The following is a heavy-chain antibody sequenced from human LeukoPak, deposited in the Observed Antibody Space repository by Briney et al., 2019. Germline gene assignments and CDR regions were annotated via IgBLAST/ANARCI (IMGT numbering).Heavy chain of an antibody. D-gene: IGHD2-15*01. CDR3: AKGGYCSGSNCEDYFDY. Sequence: GGSLRLSCAASGFTFSHYSMHWVRQVPGKGLEYVSAINSNGDDTYYTNSVKGRFAISRDDSKNTLYLQMNSLRAEDTAVYYCAKGGYCSGSNCEDYFDYWGQGTLVTVSS. CDR1: GFTFSHYS. J-gene: IGHJ4*02. V-gene: IGHV3-64*01. CDR2: INSNGDDT.